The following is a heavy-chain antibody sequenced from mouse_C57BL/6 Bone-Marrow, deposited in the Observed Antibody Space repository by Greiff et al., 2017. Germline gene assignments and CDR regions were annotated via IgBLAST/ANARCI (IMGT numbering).Heavy chain of an antibody. J-gene: IGHJ4*01. CDR1: GYAFSSYW. V-gene: IGHV1-80*01. Sequence: VQLQQSGAELVKPGASVKISCKASGYAFSSYWMNWVKQRPGKGLEWIGQIFPGDGDTNNNGKFKGKATLTADKPSSPAYMQLSSLTAEDSAVYFCARRPYYYGSRYNYAMDYWGKGTSVTVAS. CDR2: IFPGDGDT. CDR3: ARRPYYYGSRYNYAMDY. D-gene: IGHD1-1*01.